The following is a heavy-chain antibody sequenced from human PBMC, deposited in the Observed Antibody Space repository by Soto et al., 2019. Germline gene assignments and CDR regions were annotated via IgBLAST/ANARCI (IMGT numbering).Heavy chain of an antibody. J-gene: IGHJ5*02. CDR1: GASISSGGHY. CDR2: IYYSGST. D-gene: IGHD3-22*01. Sequence: QVQLQESGPGLVKPSQTLSLTCTVSGASISSGGHYWSWIRQHPGKGLEWIGYIYYSGSTYYNPSLNSLIIISVHTSKNQFSLKLNSVTAADTAVYYCAREIVVSARWFDPWGQGTLVTVSS. V-gene: IGHV4-31*01. CDR3: AREIVVSARWFDP.